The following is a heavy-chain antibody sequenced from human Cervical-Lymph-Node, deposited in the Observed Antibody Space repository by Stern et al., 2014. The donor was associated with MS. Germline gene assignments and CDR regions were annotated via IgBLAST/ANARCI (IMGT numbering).Heavy chain of an antibody. V-gene: IGHV1-46*03. CDR1: GYTFTNYF. CDR3: ARAQEFSNVVANY. D-gene: IGHD2-8*01. CDR2: INPTTGRT. Sequence: QVQLVQSGAEVKKPGASMRVSCKASGYTFTNYFIHWVRQAPRQRPEWMGIINPTTGRTSYAQRFQGRVTMTRDTSTNTAYLGLSSLRAEDTAVYVCARAQEFSNVVANYWGQGTLVTVSS. J-gene: IGHJ4*02.